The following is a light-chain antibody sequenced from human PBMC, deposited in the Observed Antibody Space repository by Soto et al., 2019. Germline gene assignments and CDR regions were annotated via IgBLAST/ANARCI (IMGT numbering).Light chain of an antibody. CDR3: SSYAGSNNGAV. CDR2: EVD. V-gene: IGLV2-8*01. J-gene: IGLJ2*01. CDR1: SSDVGGYNY. Sequence: QSVLTQPPSASGSPGQSVAISCTGTSSDVGGYNYVSWYRQYPGKAPKLIIYEVDQRPSGVPDRFSGSKSGNTASLTVSGLQAEDEADYYCSSYAGSNNGAVFGGGTKSPS.